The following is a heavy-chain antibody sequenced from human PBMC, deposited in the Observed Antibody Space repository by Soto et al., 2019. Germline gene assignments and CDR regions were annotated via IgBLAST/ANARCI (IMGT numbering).Heavy chain of an antibody. CDR3: ARDRVYGDFPYYYYGMDV. Sequence: GGSLRLSCVASGFTFSSYGMHWVRQAPGKGLEWVAVIWYDGSNKYYADSVKGRFTISRDNSKNTLYLQMNSLRAEDTAVYYCARDRVYGDFPYYYYGMDVWGQGTTVTVSS. J-gene: IGHJ6*02. CDR1: GFTFSSYG. CDR2: IWYDGSNK. V-gene: IGHV3-33*01. D-gene: IGHD4-17*01.